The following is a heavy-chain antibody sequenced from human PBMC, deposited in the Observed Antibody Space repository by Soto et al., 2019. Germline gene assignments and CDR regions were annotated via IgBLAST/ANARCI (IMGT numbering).Heavy chain of an antibody. CDR3: ARGYCSSTSCYTDYYYYYGMDV. Sequence: QVQLVQSGAEVKKPGASVKVSCKASGYTFTGYYMHWVRQAPGQGLEWMGWINPNSGGTNYAQKFQGWGTMTRDTSISTAYMELSRLRSDDTAVYYCARGYCSSTSCYTDYYYYYGMDVWGQGTTVTVSS. J-gene: IGHJ6*02. CDR2: INPNSGGT. V-gene: IGHV1-2*04. D-gene: IGHD2-2*02. CDR1: GYTFTGYY.